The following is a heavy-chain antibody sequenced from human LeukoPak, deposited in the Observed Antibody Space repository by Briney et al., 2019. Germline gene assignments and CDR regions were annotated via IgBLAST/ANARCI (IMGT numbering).Heavy chain of an antibody. CDR2: IKQDGSEK. J-gene: IGHJ3*02. CDR1: GFTFSSYW. Sequence: GGSLRLSCAASGFTFSSYWMSWVRQAPGKGLEWVANIKQDGSEKYYVDSVKGRFTISRDNAKNSLYLQMNSLRAEDTAVYYCASIVPWGSADAFDIWGQGTMVTVSS. CDR3: ASIVPWGSADAFDI. V-gene: IGHV3-7*01. D-gene: IGHD3-16*02.